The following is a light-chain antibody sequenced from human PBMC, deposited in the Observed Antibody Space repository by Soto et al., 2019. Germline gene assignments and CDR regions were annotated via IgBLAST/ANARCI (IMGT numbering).Light chain of an antibody. V-gene: IGKV3-15*01. CDR1: QSVSIN. Sequence: EIVMTQSPATLSVSPGERGTLSCRASQSVSINLAWYQQKPGQAPRLLIYGASTRATGIPARFSGSGSGTEFTLTISSLQSEDFPVYYCQQYNNWPRTFGQGTKVEIK. J-gene: IGKJ1*01. CDR2: GAS. CDR3: QQYNNWPRT.